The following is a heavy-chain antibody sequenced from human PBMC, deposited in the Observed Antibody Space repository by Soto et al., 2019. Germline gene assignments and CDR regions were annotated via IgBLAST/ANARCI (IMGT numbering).Heavy chain of an antibody. V-gene: IGHV1-69*13. CDR2: IIPIFGTA. J-gene: IGHJ6*02. Sequence: GASVKVSCKASGGTFSSYAISWVRQAPGQGLEWMGGIIPIFGTANYAQKFQGRVTITADESTSTAYMELSSLRSEDTAVYYCARDPTGTKGYYYYGMDVWGQGTTVTVS. CDR3: ARDPTGTKGYYYYGMDV. CDR1: GGTFSSYA. D-gene: IGHD1-7*01.